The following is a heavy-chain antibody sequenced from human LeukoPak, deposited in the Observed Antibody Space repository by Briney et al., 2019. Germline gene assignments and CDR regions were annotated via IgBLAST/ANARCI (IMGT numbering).Heavy chain of an antibody. V-gene: IGHV3-23*01. CDR2: ITNVGSTT. D-gene: IGHD6-19*01. CDR3: ARGDGSGWEDFDY. Sequence: GGSLRLSCAASGFTFSTFAMSWVRQAPGKGLEWVSTITNVGSTTCYADSVKGRFTISRDNSKNTLYLQMNSLRAEDTAVYYCARGDGSGWEDFDYWGQGTLVTVSS. CDR1: GFTFSTFA. J-gene: IGHJ4*02.